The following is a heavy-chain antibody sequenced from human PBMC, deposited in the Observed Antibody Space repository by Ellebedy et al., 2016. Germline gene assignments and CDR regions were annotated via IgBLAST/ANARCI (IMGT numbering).Heavy chain of an antibody. CDR2: IDWEDDK. CDR1: GFSLRTSEMC. CDR3: ARMRSSDPYYFDY. J-gene: IGHJ4*02. Sequence: SGPTLVXPTQPLTLTCTFSGFSLRTSEMCVSWIRQPPGKALEWLALIDWEDDKKYSMSLRTRLTISQDTSKNQVVLRMINMDPVDTASYYCARMRSSDPYYFDYWGRGITVTVSS. V-gene: IGHV2-70*01. D-gene: IGHD2-21*02.